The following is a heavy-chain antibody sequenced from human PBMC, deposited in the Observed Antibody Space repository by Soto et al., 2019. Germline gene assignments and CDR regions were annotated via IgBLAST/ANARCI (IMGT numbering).Heavy chain of an antibody. CDR3: AREAVAGHYYYGMDV. J-gene: IGHJ6*02. V-gene: IGHV3-33*01. CDR2: IWYDGSNK. CDR1: GFTFSSYG. Sequence: QVQLVESGGGVVQPGRSLRLSCAASGFTFSSYGMHWVRQAPGKGLEGVAVIWYDGSNKYYADSVKGRFTISRDNSKNTLYLQMNSLRAEDTAVYYCAREAVAGHYYYGMDVWGQGTTVTVSS. D-gene: IGHD6-19*01.